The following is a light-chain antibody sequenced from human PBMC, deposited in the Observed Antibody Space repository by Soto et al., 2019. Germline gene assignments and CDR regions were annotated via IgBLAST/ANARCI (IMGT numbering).Light chain of an antibody. Sequence: EIVMTQSPATLSLSPVERSTLSCRASQSVSTTVAWYQQKSGQAPRLLIYYASTRATGVPARFSGSGSGTDFTLTITSLQSEDFGVYYCQQYNNWPLTFGPGTRLEIK. CDR2: YAS. CDR1: QSVSTT. V-gene: IGKV3-15*01. J-gene: IGKJ5*01. CDR3: QQYNNWPLT.